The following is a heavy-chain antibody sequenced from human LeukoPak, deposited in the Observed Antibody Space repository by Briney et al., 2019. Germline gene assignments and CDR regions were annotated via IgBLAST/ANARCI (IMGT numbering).Heavy chain of an antibody. CDR2: IYYSGTT. J-gene: IGHJ5*02. CDR1: GGSISSSSYY. CDR3: ARQPKSCAPGIFITGKACWFDP. D-gene: IGHD3-10*01. V-gene: IGHV4-39*01. Sequence: SETLSLTCTVSGGSISSSSYYWGWIRQPPGKGPEWIGSIYYSGTTYPNPSLKSRVTISVDTSKNQFSLKLSSVTAADTAVYYCARQPKSCAPGIFITGKACWFDPWGQGTLVTVSP.